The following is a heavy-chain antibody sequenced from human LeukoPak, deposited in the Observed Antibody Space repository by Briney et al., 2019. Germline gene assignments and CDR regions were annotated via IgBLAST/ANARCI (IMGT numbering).Heavy chain of an antibody. V-gene: IGHV1-46*01. J-gene: IGHJ4*02. Sequence: GASVTVSCKASGYTFTSYYMHWVRQAPGQGLEWMGIINPSGGSTSYAQKFQGRVTMTRDMSTSTVYMELSSLRSEDTAVYYCARGGHDYYDSSGYCNYWGQGTLVTVSS. CDR1: GYTFTSYY. D-gene: IGHD3-22*01. CDR2: INPSGGST. CDR3: ARGGHDYYDSSGYCNY.